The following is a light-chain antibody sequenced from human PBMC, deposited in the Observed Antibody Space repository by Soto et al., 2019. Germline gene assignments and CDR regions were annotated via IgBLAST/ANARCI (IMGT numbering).Light chain of an antibody. CDR3: QQHNNWPPWT. CDR1: QSVSNN. J-gene: IGKJ1*01. V-gene: IGKV3-15*01. CDR2: DAS. Sequence: RTQSPATLSVSPGERATLSCRASQSVSNNLAWYQQKPGQAPRLLIYDASTRATGIPARFSGSGSGTEFTLTISGLQSEDFAVYYCQQHNNWPPWTFGQGTKVEIK.